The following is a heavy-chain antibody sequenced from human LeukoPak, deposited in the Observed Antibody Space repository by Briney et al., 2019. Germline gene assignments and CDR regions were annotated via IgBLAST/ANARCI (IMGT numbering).Heavy chain of an antibody. Sequence: ASVKVSCKASGGTFSSYAISWVRQAPGQGLEWMGGIIPIFGTANYAQKFQGRVTITTDESTSTAYMELSSLRSEDTAVYYCVEHDILTGYYNETDYWGQGTLVTVSS. CDR2: IIPIFGTA. CDR1: GGTFSSYA. CDR3: VEHDILTGYYNETDY. J-gene: IGHJ4*02. V-gene: IGHV1-69*05. D-gene: IGHD3-9*01.